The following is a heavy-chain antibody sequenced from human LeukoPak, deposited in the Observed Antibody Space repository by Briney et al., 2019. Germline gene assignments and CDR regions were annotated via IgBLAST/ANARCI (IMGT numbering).Heavy chain of an antibody. V-gene: IGHV3-33*06. Sequence: GGSLRLSCAPSVFTLSSYGMRLVPQTPGKGLERVAVIYYDGREIYYADSVQGRFTVSRDNSKNTLYLQMNSLRPDDTAIYYCAKDLGYRRISNWFDPWGQGTLVIVSS. CDR3: AKDLGYRRISNWFDP. D-gene: IGHD5-24*01. J-gene: IGHJ5*02. CDR1: VFTLSSYG. CDR2: IYYDGREI.